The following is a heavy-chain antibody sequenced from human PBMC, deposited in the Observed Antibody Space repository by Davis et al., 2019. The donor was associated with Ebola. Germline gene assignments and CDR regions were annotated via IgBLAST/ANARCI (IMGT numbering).Heavy chain of an antibody. CDR1: GFTFSTYA. CDR2: ISGSGGST. V-gene: IGHV3-23*01. Sequence: GGSLRLSCAASGFTFSTYAMTWVRQAPGKGLEWVSIISGSGGSTYYADSVKGRFTISRDNAQNTLYLQMNSLRAEDTAVYYCARDLKKYYYYGMDVWGQGTTVTVSS. J-gene: IGHJ6*02. CDR3: ARDLKKYYYYGMDV.